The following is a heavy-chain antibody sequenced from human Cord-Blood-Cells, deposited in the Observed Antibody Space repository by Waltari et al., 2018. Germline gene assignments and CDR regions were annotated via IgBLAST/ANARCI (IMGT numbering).Heavy chain of an antibody. CDR3: VRGGACSSTSCYNWFDP. J-gene: IGHJ5*02. CDR1: GGSFSGYY. Sequence: QVQLQQWGAGLLKPSETLSLTCAVYGGSFSGYYWSWIRQPPGKGLEWIGEINHSGSTNYNPSLKSRVTISVDTSKNQFSLKLSSVTAADTAVYYCVRGGACSSTSCYNWFDPWGQGTLVTVSS. V-gene: IGHV4-34*01. D-gene: IGHD2-2*01. CDR2: INHSGST.